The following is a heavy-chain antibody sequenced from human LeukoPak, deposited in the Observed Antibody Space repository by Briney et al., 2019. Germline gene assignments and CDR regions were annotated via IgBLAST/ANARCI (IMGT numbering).Heavy chain of an antibody. V-gene: IGHV4-4*07. CDR1: GGSISSYY. J-gene: IGHJ4*02. Sequence: SETLSLTCTVSGGSISSYYWSWIRQPAGKGLEWIGRIYTSGSTNYNPSLKSRVTISADTSKTQFSLKLTSVTAADTAVYYCARETSLMGYSGGLGFNYWGQGTLVTVAS. CDR3: ARETSLMGYSGGLGFNY. D-gene: IGHD5-12*01. CDR2: IYTSGST.